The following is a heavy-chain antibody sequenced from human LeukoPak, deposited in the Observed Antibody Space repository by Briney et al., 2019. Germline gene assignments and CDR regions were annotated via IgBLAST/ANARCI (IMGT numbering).Heavy chain of an antibody. CDR2: ISSSSSYI. CDR3: AKVAVAAHFDY. V-gene: IGHV3-21*01. CDR1: GFTFSSYS. J-gene: IGHJ4*02. D-gene: IGHD6-25*01. Sequence: GGSLRLSCAASGFTFSSYSMNWVRQAPGKGLEWVSSISSSSSYIYYADSVKGRFTISRDNSKNTLYLQMNSLRAEDTAVYYCAKVAVAAHFDYWGQGTLVTVSS.